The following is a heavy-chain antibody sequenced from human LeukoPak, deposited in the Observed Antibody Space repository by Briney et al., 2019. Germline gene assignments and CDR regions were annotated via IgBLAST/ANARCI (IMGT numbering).Heavy chain of an antibody. J-gene: IGHJ4*02. V-gene: IGHV3-30*18. Sequence: PGGSLRLSCAASGFSFSSYEMNWVRQAPGKGLEWVAVISSDGRDKHHADSVKGRFTISRDNSKNTLFLQTNSLRPEDTAVYYCAKDLRRIAAYYFDYWGQGTLVTVSS. CDR1: GFSFSSYE. D-gene: IGHD6-25*01. CDR2: ISSDGRDK. CDR3: AKDLRRIAAYYFDY.